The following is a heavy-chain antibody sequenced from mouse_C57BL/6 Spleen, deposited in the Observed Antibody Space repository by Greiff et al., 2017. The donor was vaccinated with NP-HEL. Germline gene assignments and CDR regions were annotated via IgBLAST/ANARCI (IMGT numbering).Heavy chain of an antibody. D-gene: IGHD2-3*01. CDR3: ARWVLYDGYWYFDV. J-gene: IGHJ1*03. CDR2: IYPGSGST. Sequence: QVQLQQPGAELVKPGASVKMSCKASGYTFTSYWITWVKQRPGQGLEWIGDIYPGSGSTNYNEKFKSKATLTVDTASITAYMQLSSLTSEDSAVYYCARWVLYDGYWYFDVWGTGTTVTVSS. V-gene: IGHV1-55*01. CDR1: GYTFTSYW.